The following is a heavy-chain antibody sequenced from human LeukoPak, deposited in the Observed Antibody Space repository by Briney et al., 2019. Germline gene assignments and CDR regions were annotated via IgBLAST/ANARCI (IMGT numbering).Heavy chain of an antibody. D-gene: IGHD6-19*01. CDR1: GYSFTSYW. CDR3: ARQSGYSSGWYVVDYFDC. Sequence: GESLKISCKGSGYSFTSYWIGWVRQMPGKGLGWMGIIYPGDSDTRYSPSFQGQVTISADKSISTAYLQWSSLKASDTAMYYCARQSGYSSGWYVVDYFDCWGQGTLVTVSS. V-gene: IGHV5-51*01. CDR2: IYPGDSDT. J-gene: IGHJ4*02.